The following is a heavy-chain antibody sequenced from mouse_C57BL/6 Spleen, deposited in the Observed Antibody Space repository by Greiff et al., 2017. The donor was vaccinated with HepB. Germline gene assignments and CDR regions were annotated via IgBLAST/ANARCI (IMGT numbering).Heavy chain of an antibody. D-gene: IGHD1-1*01. Sequence: EVHLVESGGGLVKPGGSLKLSCAASGFTFSSYAMSWVRQTPEKRLEWVATISDGGSYTYYPDNVKGRFTISRDNAKNNLYLQMSHLKSEDTAMYYCARDEGSSYGFDYWGQGTTLTVSS. V-gene: IGHV5-4*01. CDR1: GFTFSSYA. CDR2: ISDGGSYT. J-gene: IGHJ2*01. CDR3: ARDEGSSYGFDY.